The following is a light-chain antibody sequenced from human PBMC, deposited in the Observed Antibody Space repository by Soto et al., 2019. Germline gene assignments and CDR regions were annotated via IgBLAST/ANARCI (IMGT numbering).Light chain of an antibody. CDR1: KSIGDW. J-gene: IGKJ1*01. V-gene: IGKV1-5*01. CDR2: SAS. CDR3: QQYYDFWT. Sequence: DIQMTQSPSTLSASVGDRVTITCRANKSIGDWLAWYQQKPGKVPKLLIYSASSLESGVPSRFSGSGSGTKFILAITRLQPDDFATYYCQQYYDFWTFGQGTKV.